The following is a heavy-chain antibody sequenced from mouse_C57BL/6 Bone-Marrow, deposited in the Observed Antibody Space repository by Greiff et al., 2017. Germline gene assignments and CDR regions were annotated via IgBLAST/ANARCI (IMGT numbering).Heavy chain of an antibody. V-gene: IGHV3-6*01. J-gene: IGHJ3*01. D-gene: IGHD2-2*01. CDR2: ISYDGSN. CDR1: GYSITSGYY. Sequence: EVHLVESGPGLVKPSQSLSLTCSVTGYSITSGYYWNWIRQFPGNKLEWMGYISYDGSNNYNPSLKNRISITRDTSKNTFFLKLNSVTTEDTATYYCARGGYDEAWFAYWGQGTLVTVSA. CDR3: ARGGYDEAWFAY.